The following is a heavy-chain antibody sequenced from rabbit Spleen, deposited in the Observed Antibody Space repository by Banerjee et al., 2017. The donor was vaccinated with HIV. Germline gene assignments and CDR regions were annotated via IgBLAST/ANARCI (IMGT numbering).Heavy chain of an antibody. V-gene: IGHV1S40*01. CDR2: IYTGSSDSS. J-gene: IGHJ4*01. CDR1: GFSFSSSYY. D-gene: IGHD6-1*01. CDR3: ATDLYSYVPGVGNL. Sequence: HSLAESGGDLVKPGASLTLTCTASGFSFSSSYYMCWVRQAPGKGLECIACIYTGSSDSSYYASWAKGRFTISKTSSTTVTLQMTSLTAAETATYFCATDLYSYVPGVGNLWGPGTLVTVS.